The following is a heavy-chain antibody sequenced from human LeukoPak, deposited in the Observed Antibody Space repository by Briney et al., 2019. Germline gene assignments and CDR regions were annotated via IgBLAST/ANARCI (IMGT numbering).Heavy chain of an antibody. CDR3: ARAIVVVPAAMGWFDP. CDR1: GGTFSSYT. CDR2: IIPILGIA. D-gene: IGHD2-2*01. Sequence: SVKVSCKASGGTFSSYTISWVRQAPGQGLEWMGRIIPILGIANYAQKFQGRVTITADKSTSTAYMELSSLRSEDTAVYYCARAIVVVPAAMGWFDPWGQGTLVAVSS. J-gene: IGHJ5*02. V-gene: IGHV1-69*02.